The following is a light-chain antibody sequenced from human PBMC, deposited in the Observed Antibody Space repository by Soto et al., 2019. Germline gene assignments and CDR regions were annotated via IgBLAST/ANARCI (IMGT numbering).Light chain of an antibody. CDR2: DAS. CDR3: QQYNNWPPWT. J-gene: IGKJ1*01. CDR1: QSVDNY. V-gene: IGKV3-11*01. Sequence: DIVLTQSPATLCLSPGERATLSCRASQSVDNYISWFQQKPGQSPRLLIFDASNRATGIPARFSGSGSGTDFTLTISRLEPEDFAVYYCQQYNNWPPWTCGQGTKGDIK.